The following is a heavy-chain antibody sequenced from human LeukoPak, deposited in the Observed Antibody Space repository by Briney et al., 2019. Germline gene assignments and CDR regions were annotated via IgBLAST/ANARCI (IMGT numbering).Heavy chain of an antibody. V-gene: IGHV4-30-2*01. CDR3: AAHYRHDAFDI. J-gene: IGHJ3*02. D-gene: IGHD1-26*01. CDR2: IYHSGST. CDR1: GGSISSGGYS. Sequence: SETLSLTCAVSGGSISSGGYSWSWIRQPPGKGLEWIGYIYHSGSTYYNPSLKSRVTISVDRSKNQFSLKLSSVTAADTAVYYCAAHYRHDAFDIWGQGTMVTVSS.